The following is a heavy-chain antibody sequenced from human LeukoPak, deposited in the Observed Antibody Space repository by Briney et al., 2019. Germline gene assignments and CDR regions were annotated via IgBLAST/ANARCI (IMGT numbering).Heavy chain of an antibody. CDR3: AKDQAAAAGYFGY. V-gene: IGHV3-30*02. D-gene: IGHD6-13*01. CDR2: IRYDGSNK. J-gene: IGHJ4*02. Sequence: GGSLRLSCAASGFTFSSYGMHWVRQAPGKGLEWVAFIRYDGSNKYYADSVKGRFTISRDNSKNTLYLQMNSLRAEDTAVYYCAKDQAAAAGYFGYWGQGTLATVSS. CDR1: GFTFSSYG.